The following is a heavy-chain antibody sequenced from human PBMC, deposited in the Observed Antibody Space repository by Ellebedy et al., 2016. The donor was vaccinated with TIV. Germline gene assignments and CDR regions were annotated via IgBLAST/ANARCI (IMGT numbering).Heavy chain of an antibody. J-gene: IGHJ3*01. V-gene: IGHV3-30*01. D-gene: IGHD5-12*01. CDR1: GFTFSSYA. CDR2: MSSRSTTQ. CDR3: ARTPGSFQTYSATWYQGAFDL. Sequence: GGSLRLSCAASGFTFSSYAMHWVRQAPGKGLKWVALMSSRSTTQDYADSVKGRFTVFSDSSKNTLFLQMNSLTSEDTALYYCARTPGSFQTYSATWYQGAFDLWGQGTMVTVSS.